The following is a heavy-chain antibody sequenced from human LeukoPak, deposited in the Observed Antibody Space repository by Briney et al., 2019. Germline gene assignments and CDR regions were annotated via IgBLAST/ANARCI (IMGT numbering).Heavy chain of an antibody. CDR1: GYTFTSYY. Sequence: ASVKVSCKASGYTFTSYYIFWVRQAPGQGLEWMGIINPRTGSTSYSQKFQGRVTMTRDASISTAYMALSRLRSDDTAVYYCAKGPPEYCSGGSCHSGRNWIDPWGQGTLVTVSS. D-gene: IGHD2-15*01. V-gene: IGHV1-46*01. CDR3: AKGPPEYCSGGSCHSGRNWIDP. CDR2: INPRTGST. J-gene: IGHJ5*02.